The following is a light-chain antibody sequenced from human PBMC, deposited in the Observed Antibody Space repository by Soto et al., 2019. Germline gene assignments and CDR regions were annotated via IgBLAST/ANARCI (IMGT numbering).Light chain of an antibody. CDR3: QQYDSSPKT. CDR1: QSVSSSY. V-gene: IGKV3-20*01. J-gene: IGKJ1*01. CDR2: GAS. Sequence: EIVLTQSPGTLSLSPVAIATLSCSASQSVSSSYLAWYQQKPGQAPRLLIYGASSRATGIPDRFSGSGSGTDFTLTISRLEPEDFAVYYCQQYDSSPKTFGQGTKVDIK.